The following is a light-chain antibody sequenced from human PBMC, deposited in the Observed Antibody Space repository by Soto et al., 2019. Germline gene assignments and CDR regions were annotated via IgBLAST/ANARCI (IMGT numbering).Light chain of an antibody. V-gene: IGKV3-20*01. Sequence: EIVLTQSPGTLSLSPGERATLSCRASQSVSSSYLARYQQKPGQAPRLLIYGASIRATGIPDRFSGSGSGTDFTLTVSRLEPEDVAVYYCQQYYVSPNTFGQGTKLEIK. CDR3: QQYYVSPNT. CDR1: QSVSSSY. CDR2: GAS. J-gene: IGKJ1*01.